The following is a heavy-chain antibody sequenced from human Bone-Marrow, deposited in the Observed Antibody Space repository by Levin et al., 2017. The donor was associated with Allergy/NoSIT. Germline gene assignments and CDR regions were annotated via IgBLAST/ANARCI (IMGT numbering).Heavy chain of an antibody. CDR1: GFTFSNYW. Sequence: GGSLRLSCVASGFTFSNYWMSWVRQAPGKGLEWVANIKQDGSEKKYVDSVKGRFTISRDNAKNSVYLQVNDLRAEDTALYYCARDLWGAVGGKDGFDYWGQGTLLTVSS. J-gene: IGHJ4*02. V-gene: IGHV3-7*01. D-gene: IGHD6-19*01. CDR3: ARDLWGAVGGKDGFDY. CDR2: IKQDGSEK.